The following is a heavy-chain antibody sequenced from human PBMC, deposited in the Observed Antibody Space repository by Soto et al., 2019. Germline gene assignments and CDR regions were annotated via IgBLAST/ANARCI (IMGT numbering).Heavy chain of an antibody. CDR3: AKRPSGRYFDY. Sequence: GSLRLSCAASGFTFSAYAMSWVRQAPGKGLEWVSAISASGLITPYADSVKGRFTISRDNSRNTLYLQMNSLRAEDTAVYYCAKRPSGRYFDYWGQGTLVTVSS. V-gene: IGHV3-23*01. J-gene: IGHJ4*02. D-gene: IGHD1-1*01. CDR2: ISASGLIT. CDR1: GFTFSAYA.